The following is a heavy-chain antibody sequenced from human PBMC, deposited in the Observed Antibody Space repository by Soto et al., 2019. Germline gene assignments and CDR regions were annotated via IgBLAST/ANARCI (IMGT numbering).Heavy chain of an antibody. CDR2: INSDGSST. CDR1: GFTFSSYW. CDR3: ARDRRDDFWSGYYYYFDY. Sequence: AGSLRLSCAASGFTFSSYWMHWVRQAPGKGLVWVSRINSDGSSTSYADSVKGRFTISRDNAKNTLYLQMNSLRAEDTAVYYCARDRRDDFWSGYYYYFDYWGQGTLVTVSS. J-gene: IGHJ4*02. V-gene: IGHV3-74*01. D-gene: IGHD3-3*01.